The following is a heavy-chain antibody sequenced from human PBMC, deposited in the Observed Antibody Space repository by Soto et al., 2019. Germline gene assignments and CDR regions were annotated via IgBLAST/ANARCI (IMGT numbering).Heavy chain of an antibody. V-gene: IGHV1-3*01. CDR1: GYTFTSYA. CDR3: ARGYSGPFNWFDL. CDR2: INAGNGNT. Sequence: ASVKVSCKASGYTFTSYAMHWVRQAPGQRLEWMGWINAGNGNTKYSQKFQGRVTIARDTSASTAYMELSSLRSEDTAVYYCARGYSGPFNWFDLWAQGNLVTVSS. J-gene: IGHJ5*02. D-gene: IGHD1-26*01.